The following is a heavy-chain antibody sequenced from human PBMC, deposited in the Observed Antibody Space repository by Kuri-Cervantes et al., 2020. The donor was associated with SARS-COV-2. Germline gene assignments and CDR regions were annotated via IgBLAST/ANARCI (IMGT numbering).Heavy chain of an antibody. V-gene: IGHV3-30-3*01. CDR2: ISYDGSNK. CDR3: ARVRDEYSSSSPLDY. Sequence: LSLTCAASGFTFSSYAMHWVRQAPGKGLEWVAVISYDGSNKYYADSVKGRFTISRDNSKSTLYLQMNSLRAEDTAVYYCARVRDEYSSSSPLDYWGQGTLVTVSS. D-gene: IGHD6-6*01. J-gene: IGHJ4*02. CDR1: GFTFSSYA.